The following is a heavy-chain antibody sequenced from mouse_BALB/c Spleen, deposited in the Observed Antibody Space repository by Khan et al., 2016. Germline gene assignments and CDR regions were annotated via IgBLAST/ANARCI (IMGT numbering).Heavy chain of an antibody. CDR2: ISDGGSYT. J-gene: IGHJ3*01. Sequence: EVELVESGGGLVKPGGSLKLSCAASGFTFSDYYMYWVRQTPEKRLEWVATISDGGSYTYYPDSVKGRFTISRDNAKNNLYLQMSSLKSEDTARYYCAREGLRRGFAYWGPGTLVTVSA. CDR3: AREGLRRGFAY. D-gene: IGHD2-4*01. CDR1: GFTFSDYY. V-gene: IGHV5-4*02.